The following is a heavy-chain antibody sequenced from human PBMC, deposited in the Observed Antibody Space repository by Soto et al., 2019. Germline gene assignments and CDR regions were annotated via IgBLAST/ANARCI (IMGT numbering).Heavy chain of an antibody. Sequence: QVQLVQSGAEVKKPGASVKVSCKASGYTFTGYYMHWVRQAPGQGLEWMGWINPNSGGTNYAQKFQGRVTITRDTSISTAYMELSRLRSDDTAVYYCARSGYDILTGSPHYGMDVWGQGTTVTVSS. J-gene: IGHJ6*02. CDR3: ARSGYDILTGSPHYGMDV. V-gene: IGHV1-2*02. CDR1: GYTFTGYY. CDR2: INPNSGGT. D-gene: IGHD3-9*01.